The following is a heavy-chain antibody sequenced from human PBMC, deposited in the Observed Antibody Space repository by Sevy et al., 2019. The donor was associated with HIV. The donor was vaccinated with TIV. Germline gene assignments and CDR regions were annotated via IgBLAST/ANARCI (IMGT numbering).Heavy chain of an antibody. CDR1: GGTFSSYA. D-gene: IGHD3-10*01. V-gene: IGHV1-69*13. Sequence: ASVTVSCKASGGTFSSYAISWVRQAPGQGLEWMGGIIPIFGTANYAQKFQGRVTITADESTSTAYMELSSLRSEDTAVYYCAREVVTMVRGVITEDYYYYYGMDVWGQGTTVTVSS. CDR2: IIPIFGTA. J-gene: IGHJ6*02. CDR3: AREVVTMVRGVITEDYYYYYGMDV.